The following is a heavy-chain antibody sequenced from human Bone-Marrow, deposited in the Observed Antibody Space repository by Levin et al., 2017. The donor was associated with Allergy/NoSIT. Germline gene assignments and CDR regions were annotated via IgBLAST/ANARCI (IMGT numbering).Heavy chain of an antibody. CDR3: ARGSKVLVVYSDYGMDV. D-gene: IGHD2-21*01. CDR1: GDAISLYY. J-gene: IGHJ6*02. Sequence: SETLSLTCSISGDAISLYYWSWIRQSPGKGLEWIGYIQDGGNTNYNPSLKSRITISVDSSNNQLSLKLNSVTAADTATYYCARGSKVLVVYSDYGMDVWGPGTTVIVSS. CDR2: IQDGGNT. V-gene: IGHV4-59*01.